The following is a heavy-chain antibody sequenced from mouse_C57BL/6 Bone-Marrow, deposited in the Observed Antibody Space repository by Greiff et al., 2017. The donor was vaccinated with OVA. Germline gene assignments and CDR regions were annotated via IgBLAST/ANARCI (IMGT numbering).Heavy chain of an antibody. Sequence: EVQLQESEGGLVQPGSSMKLSCTASGFTFSDYYMAWVRQVPEKGLEWVANINYDGSSTYYLDSLKSRFIISRDNAKDILYLQMSSLKSEDTATYYCARGYGNYWYFDVWGTGTTVTVSS. CDR2: INYDGSST. CDR1: GFTFSDYY. CDR3: ARGYGNYWYFDV. V-gene: IGHV5-16*01. D-gene: IGHD2-1*01. J-gene: IGHJ1*03.